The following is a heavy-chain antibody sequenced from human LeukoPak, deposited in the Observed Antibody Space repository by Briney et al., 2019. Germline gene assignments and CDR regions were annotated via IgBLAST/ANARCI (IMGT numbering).Heavy chain of an antibody. CDR2: IYSRGNT. Sequence: GSLRLSCAASGFTFKNYGMSWVRQGPGKGLEWLGHIYSRGNTFYKPSPRSRADLSINESKNQSSLRLTSVTAADTAVYYCARDGCGGSCFHYYYYYMDVWGKGTTVTISS. CDR3: ARDGCGGSCFHYYYYYMDV. V-gene: IGHV4-4*02. CDR1: GFTFKNYGM. J-gene: IGHJ6*03. D-gene: IGHD2-15*01.